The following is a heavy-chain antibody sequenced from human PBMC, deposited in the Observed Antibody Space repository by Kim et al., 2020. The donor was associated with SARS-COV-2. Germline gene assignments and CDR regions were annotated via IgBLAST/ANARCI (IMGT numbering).Heavy chain of an antibody. V-gene: IGHV4-34*01. Sequence: SQTLSLTCAVYGGSFSGYYWSWIRQPPGKGLEWIGEINHSGSTNYNPSLKSRVTISVDTSKNQFSLKLSSVTAADTAVYYCARGRAQVVDTAMVLGYWFDPWGQGTLVTVSS. CDR1: GGSFSGYY. CDR2: INHSGST. J-gene: IGHJ5*02. CDR3: ARGRAQVVDTAMVLGYWFDP. D-gene: IGHD5-18*01.